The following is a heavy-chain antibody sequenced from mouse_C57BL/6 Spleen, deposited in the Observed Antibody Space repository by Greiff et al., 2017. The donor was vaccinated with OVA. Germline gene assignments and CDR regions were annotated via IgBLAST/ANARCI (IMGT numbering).Heavy chain of an antibody. CDR3: ARSVYYGSSYVVDY. CDR2: IDPSDSYT. V-gene: IGHV1-69*01. Sequence: QVQLKQPGAELVMPGASVKLSCKASGYTFTSYWMHWVKQRPGQGLEWIGEIDPSDSYTNYNQKFKGKSTLTVDKSSSTAYMQLSSLTSEDSAVYYCARSVYYGSSYVVDYWGQGTTLTVSS. J-gene: IGHJ2*01. CDR1: GYTFTSYW. D-gene: IGHD1-1*01.